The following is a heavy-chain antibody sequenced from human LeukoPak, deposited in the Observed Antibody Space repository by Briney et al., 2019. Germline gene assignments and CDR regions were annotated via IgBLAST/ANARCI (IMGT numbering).Heavy chain of an antibody. CDR1: GGSISSYY. Sequence: SETLSLTCTVSGGSISSYYWSWIRQPPGKGLEWIGYIYYSGSTNYNPSLKRRVTISVDTSKTQFSLKLSSVTAADTAVYYCARDKGVARKGYFDYWGQGTLVTVSS. CDR2: IYYSGST. V-gene: IGHV4-59*01. D-gene: IGHD5-12*01. CDR3: ARDKGVARKGYFDY. J-gene: IGHJ4*02.